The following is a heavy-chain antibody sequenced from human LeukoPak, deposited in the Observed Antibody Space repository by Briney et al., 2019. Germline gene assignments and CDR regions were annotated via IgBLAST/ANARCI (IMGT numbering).Heavy chain of an antibody. V-gene: IGHV4-59*08. CDR2: IYSSGST. CDR3: ARTTSDGHFDY. D-gene: IGHD2-15*01. Sequence: TSETLSLTCTVSGGSINSYYWSWIRQTPGKGLEWIAYIYSSGSTNYNPSLKSRVTISVDTSKNQFSLNLSSVTAADTAVYYCARTTSDGHFDYWGQGTLVTVSS. CDR1: GGSINSYY. J-gene: IGHJ4*02.